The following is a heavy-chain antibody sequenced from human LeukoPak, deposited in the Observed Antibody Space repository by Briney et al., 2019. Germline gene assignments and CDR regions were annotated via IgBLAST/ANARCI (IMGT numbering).Heavy chain of an antibody. CDR1: GFTFSSYS. D-gene: IGHD3-10*01. CDR3: AKAAIGSGSSTYYYYYYYMDV. J-gene: IGHJ6*03. V-gene: IGHV3-23*01. Sequence: GGSLRLSCAASGFTFSSYSMNWVRQAPGKGLEWVSAISGSGGSTYYADSVKGRFTISRDNSKNTLYLQMNSLRAEDTAVYYCAKAAIGSGSSTYYYYYYYMDVWGKGTTVTVSS. CDR2: ISGSGGST.